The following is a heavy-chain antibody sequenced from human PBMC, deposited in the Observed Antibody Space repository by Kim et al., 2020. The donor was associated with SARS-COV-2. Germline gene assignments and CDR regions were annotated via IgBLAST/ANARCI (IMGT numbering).Heavy chain of an antibody. Sequence: GGSLRLSCAASGFTFSNAWMSWVRQAPGKGLEWVGRIKSKTDGGTTDYAAPVKGRFTISRDDSKNTLYLQMNSLKTEDTAVYYCTTEVWFGESYNWFDPWGQGTLVTVSS. CDR2: IKSKTDGGTT. CDR1: GFTFSNAW. D-gene: IGHD3-10*01. CDR3: TTEVWFGESYNWFDP. V-gene: IGHV3-15*01. J-gene: IGHJ5*02.